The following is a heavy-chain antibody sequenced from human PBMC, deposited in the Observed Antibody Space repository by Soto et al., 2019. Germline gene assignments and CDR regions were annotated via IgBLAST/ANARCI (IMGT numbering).Heavy chain of an antibody. CDR3: AREGAGGKKFDS. Sequence: AGGSLRLSCAASGFTFSTYSMNWVRQAPGKGLEWVSFISANSNYMYYVDSVNGRFTISRDNGKNSLYLQMNSLRAEDTAVYYCAREGAGGKKFDSWGQGTLVTVSS. V-gene: IGHV3-21*01. CDR1: GFTFSTYS. J-gene: IGHJ4*02. D-gene: IGHD1-26*01. CDR2: ISANSNYM.